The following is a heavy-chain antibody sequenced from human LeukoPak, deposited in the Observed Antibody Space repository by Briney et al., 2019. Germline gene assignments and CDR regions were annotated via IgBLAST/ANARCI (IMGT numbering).Heavy chain of an antibody. CDR3: ARDSGSYAFDI. D-gene: IGHD1-26*01. V-gene: IGHV3-21*01. Sequence: PGGSLRLSCAASGFTFSSYSVNWVRQAPGKGLKWVSSISSSSSYIYYADSVKGRFTISRDNAKNSLYLQMNSLRAEDTAVYYCARDSGSYAFDIWGQGTMVTVSS. J-gene: IGHJ3*02. CDR1: GFTFSSYS. CDR2: ISSSSSYI.